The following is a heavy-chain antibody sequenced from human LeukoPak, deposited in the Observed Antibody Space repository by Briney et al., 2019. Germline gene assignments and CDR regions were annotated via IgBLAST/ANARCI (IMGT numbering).Heavy chain of an antibody. CDR2: IYPYDSDT. Sequence: EESLKISCKGSGYSFSTYWIAWVRQMPGKGLEWMGIIYPYDSDTRYSPSFQGQVTISADKSISTAYLQWSSLRASDTAMYYCARQLRESITANWFDPWGQGTQVTVYS. J-gene: IGHJ5*02. CDR1: GYSFSTYW. CDR3: ARQLRESITANWFDP. V-gene: IGHV5-51*01. D-gene: IGHD6-6*01.